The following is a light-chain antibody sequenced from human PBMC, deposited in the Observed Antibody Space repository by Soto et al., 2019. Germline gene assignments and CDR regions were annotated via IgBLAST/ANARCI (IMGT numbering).Light chain of an antibody. Sequence: IHMTQSPSSLSASVGDRVTITCRASQSISSYLNWYQQKPGKAPKLLIYAASSLQSGVPSRFSGSGSGTDFNLTISSLQPEDFATYYCQQSYSTPRTFGQGTKVDIK. CDR2: AAS. J-gene: IGKJ1*01. CDR3: QQSYSTPRT. V-gene: IGKV1-39*01. CDR1: QSISSY.